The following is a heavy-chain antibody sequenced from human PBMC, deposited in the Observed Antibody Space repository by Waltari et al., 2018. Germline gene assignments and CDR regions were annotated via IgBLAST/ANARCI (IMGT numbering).Heavy chain of an antibody. J-gene: IGHJ4*02. CDR2: ISSSSSTI. V-gene: IGHV3-48*04. CDR1: GFTFSSYS. Sequence: EVQLVESGGGLVQPGGSLGLSCAASGFTFSSYSMNWVRQAPGKGLEWVSYISSSSSTIYYADSVKGRFTISRDNAKNSLFLQMNSLRAEDTAVYYCTRDLYGSGGDYFDPWGQGTLVTVSS. D-gene: IGHD6-19*01. CDR3: TRDLYGSGGDYFDP.